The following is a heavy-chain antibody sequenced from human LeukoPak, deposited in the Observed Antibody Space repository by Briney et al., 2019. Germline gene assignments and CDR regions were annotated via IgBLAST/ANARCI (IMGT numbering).Heavy chain of an antibody. CDR2: IYHSGST. CDR1: GGSISSSNW. D-gene: IGHD5-18*01. V-gene: IGHV4-4*02. Sequence: SETLSLTCAVSGGSISSSNWWSWVRQPPGKGLEWIGEIYHSGSTNYNPSLKSRVTISVDKSKNQFSLKLSSVTAADTAVYYCARSVGYSYGHNAFDIWGQGTMVTVSS. J-gene: IGHJ3*02. CDR3: ARSVGYSYGHNAFDI.